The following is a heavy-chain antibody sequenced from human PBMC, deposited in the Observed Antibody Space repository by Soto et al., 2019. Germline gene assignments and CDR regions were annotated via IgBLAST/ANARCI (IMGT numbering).Heavy chain of an antibody. CDR3: VRPNFGALTHFDF. J-gene: IGHJ4*02. D-gene: IGHD3-16*01. CDR2: IFPGDSDT. V-gene: IGHV5-51*01. CDR1: GYTFTNYW. Sequence: GESLKISCKAIGYTFTNYWIGWVRQTPGKGLEWMGIIFPGDSDTRYNPSFEGQVTVSADEFISTAYLQWNTLKASDTAMYYCVRPNFGALTHFDFWGQGTLVTVSS.